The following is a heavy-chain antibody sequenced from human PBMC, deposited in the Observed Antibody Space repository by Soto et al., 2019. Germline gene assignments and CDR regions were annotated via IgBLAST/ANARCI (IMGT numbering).Heavy chain of an antibody. J-gene: IGHJ5*02. V-gene: IGHV4-31*03. D-gene: IGHD3-3*01. CDR1: GGSISSGGYY. CDR2: IYYSGST. Sequence: QVQLQESGPGLVKPSQTLSLTCTVSGGSISSGGYYWSWIRQHPGKGLEWIGYIYYSGSTYYNPSLKSRVTISVDTSKNQFSLKLSSVTAADTAVYYCARERITIFGVAPTWFDPWGQGTLVTVSS. CDR3: ARERITIFGVAPTWFDP.